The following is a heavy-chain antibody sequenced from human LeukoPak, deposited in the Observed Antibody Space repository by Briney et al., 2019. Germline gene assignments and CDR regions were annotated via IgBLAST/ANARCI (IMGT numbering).Heavy chain of an antibody. Sequence: GGSLRLSCAASGFTFSSYAMSWVRQAPGKGLEWVSFISGSAGSTYYADSVKGRFTISRDNSKNTLYLQMNSLRAEDTAVYYCAKYPPSYYGSGSYCDYWGQGTLVTVSS. CDR1: GFTFSSYA. D-gene: IGHD3-10*01. V-gene: IGHV3-23*01. CDR3: AKYPPSYYGSGSYCDY. CDR2: ISGSAGST. J-gene: IGHJ4*02.